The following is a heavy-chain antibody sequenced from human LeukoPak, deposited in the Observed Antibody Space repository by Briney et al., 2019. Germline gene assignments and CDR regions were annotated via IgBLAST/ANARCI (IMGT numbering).Heavy chain of an antibody. Sequence: GGSLRLSCAASGFTFSSYAMSWVRQAPGKGLEWVSAISGSGGSTYYADSVKGRFTISRDNSKNALYLQMNSLRAEDTAVYYCAKGGTYYYDSSGYYRDAFDIWGQGTMVTVSS. D-gene: IGHD3-22*01. CDR2: ISGSGGST. V-gene: IGHV3-23*01. J-gene: IGHJ3*02. CDR1: GFTFSSYA. CDR3: AKGGTYYYDSSGYYRDAFDI.